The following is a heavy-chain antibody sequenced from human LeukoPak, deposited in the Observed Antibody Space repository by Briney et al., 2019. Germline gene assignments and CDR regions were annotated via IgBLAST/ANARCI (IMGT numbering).Heavy chain of an antibody. CDR3: AKDHCSSTSCPLL. Sequence: PGGSLRLSCAASGLTFSSYAMSWVRLAPGKGLEWVSAISGSGGSTYYADSVKGRFTISRDNSKNTLYLQMNSLRAEDTAVYYCAKDHCSSTSCPLLWGQGTLVTVSS. D-gene: IGHD2-2*01. CDR2: ISGSGGST. V-gene: IGHV3-23*01. CDR1: GLTFSSYA. J-gene: IGHJ4*02.